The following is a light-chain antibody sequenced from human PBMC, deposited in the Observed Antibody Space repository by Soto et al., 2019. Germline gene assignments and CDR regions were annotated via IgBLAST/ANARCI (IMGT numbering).Light chain of an antibody. V-gene: IGKV1-5*03. CDR1: QSISSW. Sequence: DIQMTQSPSTLSASVGDRVTITCRASQSISSWLAWYQQKPGRAPNLLIYEASILETGVPSRFSARGSGKEFTLTISSLQPDDFAPYYVRHYYSFPISFGQGARLEMK. CDR3: RHYYSFPIS. CDR2: EAS. J-gene: IGKJ5*01.